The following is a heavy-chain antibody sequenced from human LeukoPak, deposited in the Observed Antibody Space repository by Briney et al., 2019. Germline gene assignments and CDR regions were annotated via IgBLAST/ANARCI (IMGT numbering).Heavy chain of an antibody. V-gene: IGHV3-23*01. J-gene: IGHJ4*02. CDR3: AKDGGQEVDY. Sequence: GGSLRLSCAASGFTFSSYAMSWVRQAPGEGLEWVSLLSGSGGSTYYADSVKGRFTISRDKSKNTLYLQMNSLRADDTAVYYCAKDGGQEVDYWGQGTLVTVSS. CDR2: LSGSGGST. D-gene: IGHD3-16*01. CDR1: GFTFSSYA.